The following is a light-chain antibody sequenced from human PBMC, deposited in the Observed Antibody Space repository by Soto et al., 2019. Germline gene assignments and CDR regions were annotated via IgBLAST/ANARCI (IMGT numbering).Light chain of an antibody. Sequence: QSVLTQPPSASGTPGQMVTISCSGRRSNVGTNLVNWYQQLPGTAPKLLIYAHIQRPSGVPDRFSGSTSGTSASLAISGLQSEDEADYYCAVWDDGLNGYVFGTGTKLTVL. CDR1: RSNVGTNL. CDR3: AVWDDGLNGYV. J-gene: IGLJ1*01. V-gene: IGLV1-44*01. CDR2: AHI.